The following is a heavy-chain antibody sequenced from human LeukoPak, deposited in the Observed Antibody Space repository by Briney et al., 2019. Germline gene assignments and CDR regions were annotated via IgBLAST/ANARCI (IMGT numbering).Heavy chain of an antibody. CDR3: ASSYSSSSSFDY. J-gene: IGHJ4*02. Sequence: GGSLRLSCAASGFTFSDYYMSWVRQAPGKGLEWVANIKQDGSEKYYVDSVKGRFTISRDNAKNSLYLQMNSLRAEDTAVYYCASSYSSSSSFDYWGQGTLVTVSS. CDR2: IKQDGSEK. CDR1: GFTFSDYY. V-gene: IGHV3-7*01. D-gene: IGHD6-6*01.